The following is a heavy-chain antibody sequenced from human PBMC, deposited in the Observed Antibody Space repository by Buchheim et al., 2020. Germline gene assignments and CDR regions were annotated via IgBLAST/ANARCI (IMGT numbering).Heavy chain of an antibody. J-gene: IGHJ4*02. D-gene: IGHD6-6*01. CDR1: GFTFSSYG. Sequence: QVQLVESGGGVVQPGRSLRLSCAASGFTFSSYGMHWVRQAPGKGLEWVAVISYDGSNKYYADSVKGRFTISRDNSKNTLYLQMNSLRAEDTAVYYCARDKYSSSSGAADYWGQGTL. CDR2: ISYDGSNK. CDR3: ARDKYSSSSGAADY. V-gene: IGHV3-30*03.